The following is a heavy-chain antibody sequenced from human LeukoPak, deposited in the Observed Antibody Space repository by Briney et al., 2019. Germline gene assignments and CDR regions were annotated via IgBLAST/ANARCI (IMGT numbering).Heavy chain of an antibody. Sequence: GGSLRLSCAASGFTFSSYAMHWVRQAPGKGLEGVAVISYDGSNKYYADSVKGRFTISRDNSKNTLYLQMNSLRAEDTAVYYCARDPSEWELLDYFDYWGQGTLVTVSS. CDR1: GFTFSSYA. CDR2: ISYDGSNK. D-gene: IGHD1-26*01. J-gene: IGHJ4*02. V-gene: IGHV3-30-3*01. CDR3: ARDPSEWELLDYFDY.